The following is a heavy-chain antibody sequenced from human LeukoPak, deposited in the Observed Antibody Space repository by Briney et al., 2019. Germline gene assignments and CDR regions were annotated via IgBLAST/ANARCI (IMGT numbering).Heavy chain of an antibody. CDR3: ARQHDSYYYYYIDV. CDR1: DYSISNGYY. J-gene: IGHJ6*03. CDR2: LYHSDSA. V-gene: IGHV4-38-2*01. Sequence: PSETLSLTCAVSDYSISNGYYWVWIRQPPGRGLEWIGSLYHSDSAYYNTSLRSRVSMSVDTSKNQFPLTLSFVTAADTAVYYCARQHDSYYYYYIDVWGSRTTVTVSS.